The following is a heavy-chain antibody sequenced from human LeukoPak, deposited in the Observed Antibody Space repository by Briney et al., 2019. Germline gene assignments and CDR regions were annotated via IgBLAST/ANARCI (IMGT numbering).Heavy chain of an antibody. Sequence: GRSLRLSCAASGFTFSSYAMHWVRQAPGKGLEWVAVIPYDGSNKYYADSVKGRFTISRDNSKNTLYLQMNSLRAEDTAVYYCARDLSYCTTTVCAPFDYWGQGTLVTVS. CDR3: ARDLSYCTTTVCAPFDY. CDR2: IPYDGSNK. CDR1: GFTFSSYA. J-gene: IGHJ4*02. V-gene: IGHV3-30*04. D-gene: IGHD2-8*01.